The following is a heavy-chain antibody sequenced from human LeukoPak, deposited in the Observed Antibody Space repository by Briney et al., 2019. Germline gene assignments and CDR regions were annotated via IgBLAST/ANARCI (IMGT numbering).Heavy chain of an antibody. CDR1: GYTFTSYY. CDR2: INPSGGST. D-gene: IGHD6-13*01. V-gene: IGHV1-46*01. J-gene: IGHJ5*02. CDR3: ARGSSSPGGFDP. Sequence: GASVKVSCKASGYTFTSYYIHWVRQAPGQGLEWMGLINPSGGSTNYAQKFQGRVTMTRDTSTSAVYMELSSLRSEDTAVYYCARGSSSPGGFDPWGQGTLVTVSS.